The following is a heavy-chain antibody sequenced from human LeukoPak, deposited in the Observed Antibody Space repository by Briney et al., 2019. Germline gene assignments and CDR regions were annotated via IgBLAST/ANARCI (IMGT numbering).Heavy chain of an antibody. CDR2: INSDGSST. D-gene: IGHD3-10*01. J-gene: IGHJ4*02. CDR1: GFIFSSYW. V-gene: IGHV3-74*01. CDR3: ATDPGSYWFDY. Sequence: GGSLRLSCAASGFIFSSYWMHWVRQAPGKGLVWVSRINSDGSSTSYADSVKGRFTISRDNAKNTLYLQMNSLRAEDTAVYYCATDPGSYWFDYWGQGTLVTVSS.